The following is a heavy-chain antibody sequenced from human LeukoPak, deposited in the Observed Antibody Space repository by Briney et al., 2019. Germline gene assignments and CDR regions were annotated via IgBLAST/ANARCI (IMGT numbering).Heavy chain of an antibody. D-gene: IGHD3-3*01. Sequence: PSETLSLTCAVDGGYIIGNYWSWIGQHPGREGEGIGEINHSGSTNYNPSLKSRVTISVDTSKNQSSLKLSSVTASDTAVYYCARDRIFPLYYMDVWGKGTMVTVSS. CDR1: GGYIIGNY. CDR2: INHSGST. V-gene: IGHV4-34*01. J-gene: IGHJ6*03. CDR3: ARDRIFPLYYMDV.